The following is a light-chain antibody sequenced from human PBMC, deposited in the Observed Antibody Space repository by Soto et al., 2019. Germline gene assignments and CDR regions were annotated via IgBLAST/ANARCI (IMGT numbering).Light chain of an antibody. CDR1: SSDVGGYNY. CDR2: AVS. V-gene: IGLV2-14*01. CDR3: CSYTVSGTYV. J-gene: IGLJ1*01. Sequence: ALTQPASVSGSPGQSITISCTGTSSDVGGYNYVSWYQQHPGKAPKLMIYAVSNRPSGVSNRFSGSKSGNTATLTISGLQAEDEADYYCCSYTVSGTYVFGTGTKVP.